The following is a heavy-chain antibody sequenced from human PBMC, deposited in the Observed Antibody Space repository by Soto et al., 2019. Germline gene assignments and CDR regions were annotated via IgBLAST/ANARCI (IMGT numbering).Heavy chain of an antibody. CDR1: GYTFTSYA. Sequence: ASVKVSCKASGYTFTSYAMHWVRQAPGQRLEWMGWINADNGNTKYSQKFQDRVTMTTDTTTNTAYMELRSLRSDDTAVYYCAREGPRPYYYYGMDVWGQGTTVTVSS. CDR3: AREGPRPYYYYGMDV. CDR2: INADNGNT. V-gene: IGHV1-3*01. J-gene: IGHJ6*02.